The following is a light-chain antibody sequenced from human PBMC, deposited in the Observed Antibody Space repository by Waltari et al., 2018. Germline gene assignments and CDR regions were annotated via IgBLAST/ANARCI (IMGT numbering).Light chain of an antibody. CDR1: SGDVVLYTY. CDR3: CSYANSNTLV. CDR2: VDH. V-gene: IGLV2-23*01. Sequence: QSTLTQPASVSGSPGQSVTISCTGTSGDVVLYTYVSLYQQSPGKVPKLIIHVDHERPSGVSSRFFGSKSDNTASLTISGLQAEDEADYYCCSYANSNTLVFGGGTKLTVL. J-gene: IGLJ3*02.